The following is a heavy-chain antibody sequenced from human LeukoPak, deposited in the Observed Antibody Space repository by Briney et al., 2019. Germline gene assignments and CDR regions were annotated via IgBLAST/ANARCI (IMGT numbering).Heavy chain of an antibody. CDR3: ARAGRGTSGSYPVDP. Sequence: SETLSLTCAVYGGSFSGYYWSWIRQPPGKGLEWIGEINHSGSTNYNPSLKSRVTISVDTSKNQFSLKLSSVTAADTAVYYCARAGRGTSGSYPVDPWGQGTLVTVSS. D-gene: IGHD1-26*01. V-gene: IGHV4-34*01. CDR1: GGSFSGYY. CDR2: INHSGST. J-gene: IGHJ5*02.